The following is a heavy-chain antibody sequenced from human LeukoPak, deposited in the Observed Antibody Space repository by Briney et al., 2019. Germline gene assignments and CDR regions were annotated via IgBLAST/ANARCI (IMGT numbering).Heavy chain of an antibody. Sequence: GASVKVSCKASGYTFTSYGISWVRQAPGQGLEWMGWISAYNGNTNYAQKLQGRVTMTTDTSTSTAYMELRSLRSDDTAVYYCARGETGYTKNDAFDIWGQGTMVTVSS. V-gene: IGHV1-18*01. CDR2: ISAYNGNT. CDR3: ARGETGYTKNDAFDI. J-gene: IGHJ3*02. CDR1: GYTFTSYG. D-gene: IGHD3-9*01.